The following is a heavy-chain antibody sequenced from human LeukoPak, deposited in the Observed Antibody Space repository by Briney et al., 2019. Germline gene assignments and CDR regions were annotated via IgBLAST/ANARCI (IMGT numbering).Heavy chain of an antibody. CDR1: GGTFSSYD. CDR3: ATQVTTVPEKVNFRNWGYGMDV. V-gene: IGHV1-69*04. D-gene: IGHD4-17*01. J-gene: IGHJ6*02. Sequence: SVKVCCKASGGTFSSYDISWVRQAPGQGLEWMGRIIPIFGIANYAQKFQGRVTITADKSTSTAYMELSSLRSEDTAVYYCATQVTTVPEKVNFRNWGYGMDVWGQGTTVTDSS. CDR2: IIPIFGIA.